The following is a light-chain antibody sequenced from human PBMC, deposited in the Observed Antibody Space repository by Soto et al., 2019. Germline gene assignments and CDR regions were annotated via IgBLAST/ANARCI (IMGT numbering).Light chain of an antibody. V-gene: IGKV3-20*01. CDR3: QQYGRSPPFA. CDR2: GAS. Sequence: EIVLTQSPGTLSLSPGERATLSCRASQSVSSNYIAWYQQNPGQAPRLLIYGASTRATGIPDRFRGSGSGTDFTLTISRLEPEDFAVYFCQQYGRSPPFAFGQGTKVEIK. J-gene: IGKJ2*01. CDR1: QSVSSNY.